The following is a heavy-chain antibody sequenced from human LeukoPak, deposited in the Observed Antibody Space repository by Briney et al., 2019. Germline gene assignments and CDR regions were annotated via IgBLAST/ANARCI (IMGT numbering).Heavy chain of an antibody. Sequence: PGGSLRLSCAASGFTFRSYAMSWVRQAPGKGLEWVSAISGSGGSTYYADSVKGRFTISRDNSKNTLYLQMNSLRAEDTAVYYCAKEEAYQLLYNVDYWGQGTLVTLSS. CDR1: GFTFRSYA. CDR3: AKEEAYQLLYNVDY. CDR2: ISGSGGST. V-gene: IGHV3-23*01. D-gene: IGHD2-2*02. J-gene: IGHJ4*02.